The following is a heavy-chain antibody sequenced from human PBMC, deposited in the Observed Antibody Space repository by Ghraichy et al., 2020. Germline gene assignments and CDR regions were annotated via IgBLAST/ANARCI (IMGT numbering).Heavy chain of an antibody. J-gene: IGHJ4*02. CDR2: ISYDGSNK. CDR1: GFTFSSYA. CDR3: ARDPGGYYGSGSAFDY. V-gene: IGHV3-30-3*01. Sequence: GGSLRLSCAASGFTFSSYAMHWVRQAPGKGLEWVAVISYDGSNKYYADSVKGRFTISRDNSKNTLYLQMNSLRAEDTAVYYCARDPGGYYGSGSAFDYWGQGTLVTVSS. D-gene: IGHD3-10*01.